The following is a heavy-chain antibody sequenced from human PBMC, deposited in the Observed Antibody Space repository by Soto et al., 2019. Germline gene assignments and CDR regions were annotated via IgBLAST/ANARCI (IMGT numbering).Heavy chain of an antibody. Sequence: SETLSLTCAVSGYSISSGYYWGWIRQPPGKGLEWIGSIYHSGRTYYNPSLKSRLTISLDTSKNQFSLKLTSVTAADTALYFCANTSGRFPYWGQGTLATVSS. CDR2: IYHSGRT. CDR1: GYSISSGYY. J-gene: IGHJ4*02. D-gene: IGHD1-26*01. CDR3: ANTSGRFPY. V-gene: IGHV4-38-2*01.